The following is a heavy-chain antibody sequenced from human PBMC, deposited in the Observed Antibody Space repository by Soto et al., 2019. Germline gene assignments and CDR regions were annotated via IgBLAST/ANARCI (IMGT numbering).Heavy chain of an antibody. D-gene: IGHD2-15*01. J-gene: IGHJ4*02. Sequence: GASVKVSCKASGYTFTSYAMHWVRQAPGQRLEWMGWINAGNGNTKYSQKFKGRVTITRDTSASTAYMELSSLRSEDTAVYYCARDRCSGGSCYSGHDYWGQGTLVTVSS. CDR1: GYTFTSYA. CDR3: ARDRCSGGSCYSGHDY. V-gene: IGHV1-3*01. CDR2: INAGNGNT.